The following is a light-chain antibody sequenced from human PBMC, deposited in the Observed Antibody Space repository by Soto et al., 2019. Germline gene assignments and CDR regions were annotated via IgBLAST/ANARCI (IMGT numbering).Light chain of an antibody. V-gene: IGKV1-8*01. CDR3: QQYYSYPLT. CDR1: QGTSSY. Sequence: AIRLTQSPSSLYASRGDRVTITCQACQGTSSYLAWYQQKPGKAPKLLIYAASTLQSGVPSRFSGSGSGTDFTLTISCLQCEEFANYYCQQYYSYPLTFGGGTKVDI. CDR2: AAS. J-gene: IGKJ4*01.